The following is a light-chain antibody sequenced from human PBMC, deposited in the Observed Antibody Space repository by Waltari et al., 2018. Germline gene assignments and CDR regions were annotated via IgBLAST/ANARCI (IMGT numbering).Light chain of an antibody. Sequence: QSALTQPASVSGTPGQSITISCPGTTSDVGNYDLVSWYQHHPGKAPNLLICEVIKRPSGVSSRFSGSKSGSTASLIISGLQPDDEADYYCCSYAGRGTYVFGSGTKVTVL. J-gene: IGLJ1*01. CDR3: CSYAGRGTYV. CDR2: EVI. V-gene: IGLV2-23*02. CDR1: TSDVGNYDL.